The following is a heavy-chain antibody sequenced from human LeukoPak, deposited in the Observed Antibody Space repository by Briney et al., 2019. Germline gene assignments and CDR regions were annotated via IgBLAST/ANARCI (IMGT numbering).Heavy chain of an antibody. V-gene: IGHV4-39*07. CDR2: IYYSGST. J-gene: IGHJ4*02. D-gene: IGHD2-15*01. CDR3: ARTPSVYCSGGNCYPGHFDY. Sequence: SETLSLTCTVSGGSISSYYWGWIRQPPGKGLEWIGSIYYSGSTYYNPSLKSRVTISVDTSKNQFSLKLSSVTAADTAVYYCARTPSVYCSGGNCYPGHFDYWGQGTLVTVSS. CDR1: GGSISSYY.